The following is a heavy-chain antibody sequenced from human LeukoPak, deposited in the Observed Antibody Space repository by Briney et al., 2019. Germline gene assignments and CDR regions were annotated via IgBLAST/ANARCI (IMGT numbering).Heavy chain of an antibody. Sequence: PGGSLRLSCAASGFTFSSYEMNWVRQAPGKGLEWVSYISSSGSTIYYADSVKGRFTISRDNAKNSLYLQMNSLRAEDTAVYYCARDRGDYVWGSYRSHYYYYMDVWGKGTTVTVSS. V-gene: IGHV3-48*03. J-gene: IGHJ6*03. CDR1: GFTFSSYE. CDR3: ARDRGDYVWGSYRSHYYYYMDV. CDR2: ISSSGSTI. D-gene: IGHD3-16*02.